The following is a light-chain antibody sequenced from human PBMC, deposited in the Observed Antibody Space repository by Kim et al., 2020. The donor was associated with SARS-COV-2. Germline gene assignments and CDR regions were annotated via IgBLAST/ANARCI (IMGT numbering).Light chain of an antibody. J-gene: IGLJ1*01. CDR1: SSDVGSYNY. CDR2: AVS. V-gene: IGLV2-14*03. CDR3: SSYTRSSINYV. Sequence: SITISCTGTSSDVGSYNYVSWYQQHPGKAPKLMIYAVSNRPSGVSNRFSGSKSGNTASLTISGLQAEDEADYYCSSYTRSSINYVFGTGTKVTVL.